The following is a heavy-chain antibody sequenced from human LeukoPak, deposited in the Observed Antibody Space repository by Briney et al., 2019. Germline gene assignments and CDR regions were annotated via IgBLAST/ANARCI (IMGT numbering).Heavy chain of an antibody. CDR3: ARQQWLVQDY. Sequence: PSETLSLTCAVYGGSFSGYYRSWIRQPPGKGLEWIGEINHSGGTNYNPSLKSRVTISVDTSKNQFSLKLSSVTAADTAVYYCARQQWLVQDYWGQGTLVTVSS. CDR1: GGSFSGYY. D-gene: IGHD6-19*01. V-gene: IGHV4-34*01. CDR2: INHSGGT. J-gene: IGHJ4*02.